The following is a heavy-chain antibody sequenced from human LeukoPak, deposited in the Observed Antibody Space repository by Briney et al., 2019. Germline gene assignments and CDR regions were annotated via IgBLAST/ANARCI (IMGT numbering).Heavy chain of an antibody. CDR1: GFTFSTYW. Sequence: GGSLRLSCAASGFTFSTYWMSWVRQAPGKGLEWVSGISGSGVSTYYAGSVKGRFTISRDNSKDSLHLHMNSLRADDTAIYYCAKDAHDYSNYGWFDLWGQGTLVTVSS. V-gene: IGHV3-23*01. CDR2: ISGSGVST. D-gene: IGHD4-11*01. J-gene: IGHJ5*02. CDR3: AKDAHDYSNYGWFDL.